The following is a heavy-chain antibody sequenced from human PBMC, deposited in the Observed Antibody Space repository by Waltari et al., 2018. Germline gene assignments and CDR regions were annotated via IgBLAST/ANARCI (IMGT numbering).Heavy chain of an antibody. Sequence: QVQLQESGPGLVKPSETLSLTCTVSGGSISSYYWSWIRQPPGKGLEWIGYIYYSGGTNYNPSLKSRVTISVDTSKNQFSLKLSSVTAADTAVYYCARGLGRAYSYGPLDYWGQGTLVTVSS. CDR3: ARGLGRAYSYGPLDY. D-gene: IGHD5-18*01. V-gene: IGHV4-59*01. J-gene: IGHJ4*02. CDR2: IYYSGGT. CDR1: GGSISSYY.